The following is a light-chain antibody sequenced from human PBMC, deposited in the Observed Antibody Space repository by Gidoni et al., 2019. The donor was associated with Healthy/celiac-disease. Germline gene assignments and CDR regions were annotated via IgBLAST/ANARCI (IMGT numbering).Light chain of an antibody. CDR2: LGS. Sequence: ILMTKSPLSLPVTPGEPASIPCRSSQSLLHSNGYNYLDWYLQKPGQSPQLLIYLGSNRASGVPDRFSGSGSGTDFTLKISRVEAEDVGVYYCMQALQTPLFXQXTKLESK. J-gene: IGKJ2*01. CDR1: QSLLHSNGYNY. CDR3: MQALQTPL. V-gene: IGKV2-28*01.